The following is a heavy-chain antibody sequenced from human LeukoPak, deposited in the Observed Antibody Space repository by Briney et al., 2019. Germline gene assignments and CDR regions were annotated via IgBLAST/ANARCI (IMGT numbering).Heavy chain of an antibody. Sequence: GGSLRLSCAASGFTFSGSAMHWVRQASGKGLEWVGRIRSKANSYATAYAASVKGRFTISRDDSKNTAYLQMNSLKTEDTAVYYCTRHRYYDFWSGYGGDAFDIWGQGTMVTVSS. CDR2: IRSKANSYAT. CDR3: TRHRYYDFWSGYGGDAFDI. J-gene: IGHJ3*02. D-gene: IGHD3-3*01. V-gene: IGHV3-73*01. CDR1: GFTFSGSA.